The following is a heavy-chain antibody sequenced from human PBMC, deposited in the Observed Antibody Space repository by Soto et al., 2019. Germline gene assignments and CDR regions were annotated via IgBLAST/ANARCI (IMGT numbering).Heavy chain of an antibody. CDR3: AKDRYYDNSGYSLFNF. D-gene: IGHD3-22*01. Sequence: GSLSLACAAAGFTFRGFSMHLVLQAPGKGLEWLSAIGDAGGRTYYADSVKGRFTISRDNSKNMLYLQMNSLRAEDTATYYCAKDRYYDNSGYSLFNFWGQGTLVTVSS. CDR1: GFTFRGFS. J-gene: IGHJ4*02. CDR2: IGDAGGRT. V-gene: IGHV3-23*01.